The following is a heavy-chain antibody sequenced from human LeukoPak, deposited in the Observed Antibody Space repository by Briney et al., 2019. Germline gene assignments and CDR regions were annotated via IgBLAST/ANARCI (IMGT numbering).Heavy chain of an antibody. CDR1: GFTFRNYA. CDR2: IRSDGDSS. CDR3: AKGYGMDV. J-gene: IGHJ6*02. Sequence: GGSLRLSCAASGFTFRNYAMNWVRQAPGKGLEWVAFIRSDGDSSYHADSVKGRSTISRDNSKNTLSLQMNSLRADDTGVYYCAKGYGMDVWGQGTTVTVSS. V-gene: IGHV3-23*01.